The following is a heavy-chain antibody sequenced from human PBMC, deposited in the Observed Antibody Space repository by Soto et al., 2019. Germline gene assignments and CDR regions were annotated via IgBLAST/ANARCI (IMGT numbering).Heavy chain of an antibody. Sequence: GGSLRLSCAASGFTFSSYAMHWVRQAPGKGLEWVAVISYDGSNKYYADSVKGRFTISRDNSKNTLYLQMNSLRAEDTAVYYCARDGLGYCSSTSCYFYGMDVWGQGTTVTVSS. J-gene: IGHJ6*02. CDR1: GFTFSSYA. CDR3: ARDGLGYCSSTSCYFYGMDV. CDR2: ISYDGSNK. V-gene: IGHV3-30-3*01. D-gene: IGHD2-2*01.